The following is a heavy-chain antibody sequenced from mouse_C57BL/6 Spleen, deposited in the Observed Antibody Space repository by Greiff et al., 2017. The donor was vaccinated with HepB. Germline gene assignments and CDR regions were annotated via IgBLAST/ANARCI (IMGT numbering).Heavy chain of an antibody. CDR3: ARGYYGNPEGFAY. CDR2: IWSGGST. J-gene: IGHJ3*01. Sequence: VMLVESGPGLVQPSQSLSITCTVSGFSLTSYGVHWVRQSPGKGLEWLGVIWSGGSTDYNAAFISRLSISKDNSKSQVFFKMNSLQADDTAIYYCARGYYGNPEGFAYWGQGTLVTVSA. CDR1: GFSLTSYG. V-gene: IGHV2-2*01. D-gene: IGHD2-1*01.